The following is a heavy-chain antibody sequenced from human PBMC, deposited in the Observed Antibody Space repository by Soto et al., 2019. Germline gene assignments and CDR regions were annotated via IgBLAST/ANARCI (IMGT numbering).Heavy chain of an antibody. D-gene: IGHD3-16*01. Sequence: QVQLVQSGAEVKKPGASVKVSCKASGYTFSSYGMHWVRQAPGKGLEWVAVISYDGSNKYYADSVKGRFTISRDNSKNTLYLQMNSLRAEDTAVYYCAKDGGPWGGYYGMDVWGQGTTVTVSS. CDR2: ISYDGSNK. CDR3: AKDGGPWGGYYGMDV. CDR1: GYTFSSYG. V-gene: IGHV3-30*18. J-gene: IGHJ6*02.